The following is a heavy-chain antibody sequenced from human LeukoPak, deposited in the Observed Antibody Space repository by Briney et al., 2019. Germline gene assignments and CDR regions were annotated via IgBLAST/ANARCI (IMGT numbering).Heavy chain of an antibody. J-gene: IGHJ5*02. Sequence: ASVKVSCKASGYTFTSYGISWVRQAPGQGLEWMGWISAYNGNTNYAQKLQGRVTMTTDTSTSTAYMELRSLRSDDTAVYYCARRRITMVRGVMYYWFDPWGQGTLVTVSS. V-gene: IGHV1-18*01. CDR1: GYTFTSYG. CDR3: ARRRITMVRGVMYYWFDP. CDR2: ISAYNGNT. D-gene: IGHD3-10*01.